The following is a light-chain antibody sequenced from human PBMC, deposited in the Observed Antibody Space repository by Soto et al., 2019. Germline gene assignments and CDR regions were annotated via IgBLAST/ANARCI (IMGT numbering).Light chain of an antibody. Sequence: QSALTQPPSASGSPGQSVTISCTGSSSDVGGYNYVSWYQQHPGKAPKLMIYEVXKRPSXVXDXLSGSKSGNTASLTVSGXXXXXXXDYYCSSYGGSNTVVFGGGTKLTVL. CDR1: SSDVGGYNY. CDR3: SSYGGSNTVV. CDR2: EVX. V-gene: IGLV2-8*01. J-gene: IGLJ2*01.